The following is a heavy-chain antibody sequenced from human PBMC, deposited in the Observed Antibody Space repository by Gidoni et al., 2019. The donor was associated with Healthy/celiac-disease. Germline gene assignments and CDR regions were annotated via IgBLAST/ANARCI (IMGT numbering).Heavy chain of an antibody. J-gene: IGHJ4*02. D-gene: IGHD6-13*01. CDR3: AREAAAGTVGVFDY. CDR1: GFTFGSYG. CDR2: IWYDGSNK. V-gene: IGHV3-33*01. Sequence: QVQLVESGGGVVQPGRSLRLSCAAYGFTFGSYGLHWVRQAPGKGLEWGAVIWYDGSNKYYADSVKGRFTISRDNYKNTLYLQMNSLRAEDTAVYYCAREAAAGTVGVFDYWGQGTLVTVSS.